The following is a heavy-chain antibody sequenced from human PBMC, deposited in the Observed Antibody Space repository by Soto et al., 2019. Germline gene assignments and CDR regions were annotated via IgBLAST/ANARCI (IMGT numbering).Heavy chain of an antibody. D-gene: IGHD1-26*01. Sequence: ASVKVSCKASGYTFTSYGISWVRQTPGQGLEWMGWISAYNSNINYAQKLQGRVTMTTDTSTSTAYMELRSLRSDDTAVYFCARDRLGATGDYWGQGTLVTVSS. V-gene: IGHV1-18*01. J-gene: IGHJ4*02. CDR3: ARDRLGATGDY. CDR1: GYTFTSYG. CDR2: ISAYNSNI.